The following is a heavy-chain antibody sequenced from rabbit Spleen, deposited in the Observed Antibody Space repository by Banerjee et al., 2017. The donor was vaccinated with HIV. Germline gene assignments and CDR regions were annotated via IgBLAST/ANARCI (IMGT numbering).Heavy chain of an antibody. CDR3: ARDTSSSFSSYGMDL. V-gene: IGHV1S45*01. CDR2: IDTGSSGFT. J-gene: IGHJ6*01. D-gene: IGHD1-1*01. Sequence: QEHLVESGGGLVKPEGSLTLSCTASGFSFSSNDYMCWVRQAPGKGLEWIACIDTGSSGFTYFATWAKGRFTCSKTSSTTVTLQMTRLTAADTATYFCARDTSSSFSSYGMDLWGQGTLVTVS. CDR1: GFSFSSNDY.